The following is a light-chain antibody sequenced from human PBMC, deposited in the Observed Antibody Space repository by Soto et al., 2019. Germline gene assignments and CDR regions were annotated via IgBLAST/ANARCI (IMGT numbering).Light chain of an antibody. J-gene: IGKJ2*01. V-gene: IGKV1-5*01. CDR1: QSVRSW. CDR2: DAS. CDR3: QQYGNSLYT. Sequence: DIQLTQSPSTLSASVGDRVTITCRASQSVRSWLAWYQQKPGRAPKFLIYDASSLESGVPSRFSGSGSGTEFTLTISRLEPEDFAVYYCQQYGNSLYTFGQGTKVDIK.